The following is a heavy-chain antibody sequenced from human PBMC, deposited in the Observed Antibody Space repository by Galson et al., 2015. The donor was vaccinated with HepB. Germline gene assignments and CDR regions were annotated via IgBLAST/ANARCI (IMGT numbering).Heavy chain of an antibody. Sequence: ETLSLTCTVSGGSISSYYWSWIRQPPGKGLEWIGYIYYSGSTNYNPSLKSRVTISVDTSKNQFSLKLSSVTAADTAVYYCARRTTVPQYNWFDPWGQGTLVTVSS. D-gene: IGHD4-17*01. CDR2: IYYSGST. CDR3: ARRTTVPQYNWFDP. CDR1: GGSISSYY. J-gene: IGHJ5*02. V-gene: IGHV4-59*08.